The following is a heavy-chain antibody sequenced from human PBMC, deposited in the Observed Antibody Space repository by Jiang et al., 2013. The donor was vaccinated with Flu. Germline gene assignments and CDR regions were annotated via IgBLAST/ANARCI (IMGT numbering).Heavy chain of an antibody. Sequence: YIYYSGSTYYNRPLKSRVTISVDTSKNQXSLKLSSVTAADTAVYYCARASIPPNSSSWYPYTLDYWGQGTLVTVSS. D-gene: IGHD6-13*01. V-gene: IGHV4-31*02. CDR3: ARASIPPNSSSWYPYTLDY. J-gene: IGHJ4*02. CDR2: IYYSGST.